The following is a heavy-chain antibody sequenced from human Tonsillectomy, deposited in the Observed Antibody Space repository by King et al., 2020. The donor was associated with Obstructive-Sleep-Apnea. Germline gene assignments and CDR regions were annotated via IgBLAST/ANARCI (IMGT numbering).Heavy chain of an antibody. CDR1: GFTFSSYS. Sequence: VQLVESGGGLVQPGGSLRLSCAASGFTFSSYSMNWVRQAPGKWLEWVSYISSSSSTIYYADSVKGRFTISRDNAKNSLYLQMNSLRAEDTAVYYCARSERGEMATIYYFDYWGQGTLVTVSS. CDR3: ARSERGEMATIYYFDY. V-gene: IGHV3-48*04. J-gene: IGHJ4*02. CDR2: ISSSSSTI. D-gene: IGHD5-24*01.